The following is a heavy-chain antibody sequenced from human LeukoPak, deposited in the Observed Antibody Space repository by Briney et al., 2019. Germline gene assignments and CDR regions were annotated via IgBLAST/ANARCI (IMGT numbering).Heavy chain of an antibody. J-gene: IGHJ5*02. CDR1: GFTFRIYS. CDR2: IGPSSGDI. D-gene: IGHD3-10*01. Sequence: GGSLRLSCAASGFTFRIYSMNWVRQAPGTGLEWVSSIGPSSGDIYYADSVKGRFTISRDNDKNSLYLQMNSLRAEDTAVYYCARDRGTRGRGLAWGQGTQVTVSS. V-gene: IGHV3-21*01. CDR3: ARDRGTRGRGLA.